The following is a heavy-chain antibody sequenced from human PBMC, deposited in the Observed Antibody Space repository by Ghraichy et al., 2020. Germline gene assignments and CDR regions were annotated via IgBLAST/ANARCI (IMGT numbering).Heavy chain of an antibody. Sequence: SETLSLTCTVSGGSISSYYWSWIRQPPGKGLEWIGYIYTSGSTNYNPSLKSRVTISVDTSKNQFSLKLSSVTAADTAVYYCARHGGTKWELLGYDYWGQGTLVTVSS. V-gene: IGHV4-4*09. J-gene: IGHJ4*02. D-gene: IGHD1-26*01. CDR3: ARHGGTKWELLGYDY. CDR2: IYTSGST. CDR1: GGSISSYY.